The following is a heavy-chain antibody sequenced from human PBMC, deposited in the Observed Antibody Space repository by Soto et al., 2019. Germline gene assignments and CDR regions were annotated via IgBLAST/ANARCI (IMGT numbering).Heavy chain of an antibody. V-gene: IGHV4-4*02. D-gene: IGHD5-18*01. CDR2: IYHSGST. CDR3: ARAWPSVDSYGSGVMDV. J-gene: IGHJ6*02. CDR1: GGSISSSNW. Sequence: QVQLQESGPGLVKPSGTLSVTCAVSGGSISSSNWWNWVRQPPGKGLEWIGEIYHSGSTNYNPSLRSRVTISLDTSKHQFSLRVKSVTAADTAEYYCARAWPSVDSYGSGVMDVWGQGTTVTVS.